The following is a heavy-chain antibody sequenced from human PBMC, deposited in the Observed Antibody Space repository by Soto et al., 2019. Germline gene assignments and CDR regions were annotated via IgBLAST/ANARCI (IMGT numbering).Heavy chain of an antibody. CDR1: GLTFSGYG. CDR2: ISGSGSTT. Sequence: EVQLLESGGGLVQPGGSLRLSCAASGLTFSGYGMSWFPRPPGTGLEWVSAISGSGSTTYYADSVKGRFTISRDDSKNILFLQMNSLRAEDTAVYYCVTRSRGLQSSPPRLDSWGQGTLVTVSS. CDR3: VTRSRGLQSSPPRLDS. V-gene: IGHV3-23*01. D-gene: IGHD4-4*01. J-gene: IGHJ4*02.